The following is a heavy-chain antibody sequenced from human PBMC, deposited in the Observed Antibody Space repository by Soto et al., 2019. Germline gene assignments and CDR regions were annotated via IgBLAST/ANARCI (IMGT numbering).Heavy chain of an antibody. CDR2: IIPVVGTT. V-gene: IGHV1-69*06. J-gene: IGHJ4*02. D-gene: IGHD1-26*01. CDR1: GDTFTTNS. Sequence: QVQLVQSGAEVKKPGSSVKVSCKASGDTFTTNSLNWVRQAPGQGLEWMGGIIPVVGTTKYAQKYQDRVTITGDKSTNTAYMELSSLRSDVTAVYYCARGILDATTYFDYWGQGTPVTVSS. CDR3: ARGILDATTYFDY.